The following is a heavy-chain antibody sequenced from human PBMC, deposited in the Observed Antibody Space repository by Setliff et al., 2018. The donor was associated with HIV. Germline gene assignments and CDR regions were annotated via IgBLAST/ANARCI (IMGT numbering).Heavy chain of an antibody. CDR3: AREYDVLLWIGSQYGWGNLDS. J-gene: IGHJ4*02. Sequence: ASVKVSCKASGYILTSHYMHWVRQAPGQGLEWMGIINPSVGSTSYAQKFQGRVTMTRDTSTSTVYMELSSLRSEDTAVYYCAREYDVLLWIGSQYGWGNLDSWGQGTPVTVSS. V-gene: IGHV1-46*01. D-gene: IGHD3-10*01. CDR2: INPSVGST. CDR1: GYILTSHY.